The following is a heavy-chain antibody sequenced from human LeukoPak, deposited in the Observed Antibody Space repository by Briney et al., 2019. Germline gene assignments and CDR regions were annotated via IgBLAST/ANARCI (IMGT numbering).Heavy chain of an antibody. CDR3: ARVAGGSSGYYYGDYFDY. V-gene: IGHV4-4*02. CDR1: GGSISSSNW. J-gene: IGHJ4*02. Sequence: PSGTLSLTCAVSGGSISSSNWWSWVRQPPGKGLEWIGEIYHSGSTNYNPSLKGRVTISVDKSKNQLSLKLSSVTAADTAVYYCARVAGGSSGYYYGDYFDYWGQGTLVTVSS. CDR2: IYHSGST. D-gene: IGHD3-22*01.